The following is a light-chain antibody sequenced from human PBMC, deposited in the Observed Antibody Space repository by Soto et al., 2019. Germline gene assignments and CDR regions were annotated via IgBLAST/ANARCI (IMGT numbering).Light chain of an antibody. CDR2: GNS. CDR1: SSNIGAGYD. Sequence: QSVLTQPPSVSGAPGQRVTISCTGSSSNIGAGYDVHWYQLLPGTAPKLLIYGNSNRPSGVPDRFSGSKSGTSASLAITGLQAEDEADYYCQSYDSSLNGVVFGGGTKRTVL. J-gene: IGLJ2*01. CDR3: QSYDSSLNGVV. V-gene: IGLV1-40*01.